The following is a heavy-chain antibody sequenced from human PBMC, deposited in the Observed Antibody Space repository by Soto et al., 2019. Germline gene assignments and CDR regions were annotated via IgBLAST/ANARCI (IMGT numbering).Heavy chain of an antibody. V-gene: IGHV3-33*01. CDR2: IWYDGSNK. J-gene: IGHJ6*02. D-gene: IGHD4-4*01. CDR3: ARGTVYYGMDV. Sequence: QVQLVESGGGVVQPGRSLRLSCAAPGFTFSSYGMHWVRQAPGKGLEWVAVIWYDGSNKYYADSVKGRFTISRDNSKNTLYLQMNSLRAEDTAVYYCARGTVYYGMDVWGQGTTVTVSS. CDR1: GFTFSSYG.